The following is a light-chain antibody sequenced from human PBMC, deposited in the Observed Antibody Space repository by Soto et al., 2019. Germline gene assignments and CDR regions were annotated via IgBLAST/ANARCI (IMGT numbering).Light chain of an antibody. V-gene: IGKV3-11*01. CDR2: DAS. CDR1: QSVIRY. J-gene: IGKJ1*01. CDR3: QQYKTWPRT. Sequence: EIVLTQSPATLSLSPGERATLSFRASQSVIRYLAWYQQRPGQAPRLLIYDASYRATGIPARFSGSGSGTEFALTISSLQSVDFAVYYCQQYKTWPRTFGQGTKV.